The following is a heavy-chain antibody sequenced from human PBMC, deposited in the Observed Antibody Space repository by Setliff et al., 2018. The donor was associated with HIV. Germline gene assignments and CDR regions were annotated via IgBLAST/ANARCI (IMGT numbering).Heavy chain of an antibody. CDR1: GFTFSSYA. V-gene: IGHV3-23*01. D-gene: IGHD6-13*01. CDR2: ISGSGGST. Sequence: GGSLRLSCAASGFTFSSYAMSWVRQAPGKGLEWVSVISGSGGSTYYADSVKGRFTISRDNSKNTLYLQMNSLRAEDTAVYYCAKEEGLDSSSWYFDYWGQGTLVTVSS. J-gene: IGHJ4*02. CDR3: AKEEGLDSSSWYFDY.